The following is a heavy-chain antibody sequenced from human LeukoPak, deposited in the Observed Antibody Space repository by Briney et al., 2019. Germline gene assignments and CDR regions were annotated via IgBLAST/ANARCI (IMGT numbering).Heavy chain of an antibody. D-gene: IGHD6-19*01. CDR1: GFTFSSYS. V-gene: IGHV3-21*01. Sequence: GGSLRLSCAASGFTFSSYSMNWVRRAPGKGLEWVSSISSSSSYIYYADSVKGRFTISRDNAKNSLYLQMNSLRAEDTAVYYCARDSIAVAGTVYWGQGTLVTVSS. J-gene: IGHJ4*02. CDR3: ARDSIAVAGTVY. CDR2: ISSSSSYI.